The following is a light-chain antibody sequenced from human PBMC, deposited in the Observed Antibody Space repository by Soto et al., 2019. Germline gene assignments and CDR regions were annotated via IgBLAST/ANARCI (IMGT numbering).Light chain of an antibody. Sequence: EIVLTQYAGTLSWSPGERATLSCRASQSVRSNYLAWYQQKPGQAPRLLIYGASSRATGVPDRFSGSGSGTDFTHTISKLEHEDFALYYCKQYGSAPPLTFGGATKVEIK. CDR2: GAS. CDR3: KQYGSAPPLT. J-gene: IGKJ4*01. V-gene: IGKV3-20*01. CDR1: QSVRSNY.